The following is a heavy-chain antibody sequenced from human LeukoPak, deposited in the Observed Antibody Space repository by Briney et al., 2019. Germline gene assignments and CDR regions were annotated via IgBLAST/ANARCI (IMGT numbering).Heavy chain of an antibody. CDR3: ASEGTIFGVISVGWFDP. Sequence: SETLSLTCAVYGGSFSGYYWSWIRQPPGKGLEWIGEINHSGSTNYNPSLKSRVTISVDTSKNQFSLKLRSVTAADTSVYYCASEGTIFGVISVGWFDPWGQGTLVTVSS. CDR2: INHSGST. D-gene: IGHD3-3*01. V-gene: IGHV4-34*01. J-gene: IGHJ5*02. CDR1: GGSFSGYY.